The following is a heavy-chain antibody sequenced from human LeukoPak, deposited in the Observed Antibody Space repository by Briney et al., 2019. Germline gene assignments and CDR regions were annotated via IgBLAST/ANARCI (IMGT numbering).Heavy chain of an antibody. Sequence: GGSLRLSCAASGFTFSSYAMSWVRQAPGKGLEWVSAISGSGGSTYYADSVKGRFTISRDNSKNTLYLQMKSLRAEDTAVYYCAKDVEDGSGTLIGYWGQGTLVTVSS. J-gene: IGHJ4*02. D-gene: IGHD3-10*01. CDR2: ISGSGGST. V-gene: IGHV3-23*01. CDR3: AKDVEDGSGTLIGY. CDR1: GFTFSSYA.